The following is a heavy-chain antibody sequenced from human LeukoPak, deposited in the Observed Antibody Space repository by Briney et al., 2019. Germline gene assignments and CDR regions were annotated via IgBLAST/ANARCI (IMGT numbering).Heavy chain of an antibody. V-gene: IGHV1-58*02. D-gene: IGHD5-18*01. J-gene: IGHJ6*03. CDR2: IVVGSGNT. CDR3: AAAAAEGYTAMAGRYYYYMDV. CDR1: GFTFTSSA. Sequence: SVKVSCKASGFTFTSSAMQWVRQARGQRLEWIGWIVVGSGNTNYAQKFQERVTITRDMSTSTAYMELSSLRSEDTAVYYCAAAAAEGYTAMAGRYYYYMDVWGKGTTVTVSS.